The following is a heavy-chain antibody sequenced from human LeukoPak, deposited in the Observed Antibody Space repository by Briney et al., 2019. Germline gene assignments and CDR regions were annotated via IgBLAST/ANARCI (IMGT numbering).Heavy chain of an antibody. CDR2: IYPGDSDT. CDR3: VKDYCRDGNCPLPFFDS. Sequence: GESLKISCKGSGYSFTSYWIGWVRQMPGKGLEWMGIIYPGDSDTRYSPSFQGQVTISADKSISTAYLQWSSLKASDTAMYYCVKDYCRDGNCPLPFFDSWGQGILVTVSS. V-gene: IGHV5-51*01. CDR1: GYSFTSYW. D-gene: IGHD2-15*01. J-gene: IGHJ4*02.